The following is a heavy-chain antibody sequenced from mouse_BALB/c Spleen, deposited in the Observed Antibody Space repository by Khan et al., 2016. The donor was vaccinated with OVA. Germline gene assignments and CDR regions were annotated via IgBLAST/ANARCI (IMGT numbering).Heavy chain of an antibody. CDR1: GYTFTSCT. J-gene: IGHJ2*01. CDR3: ARTHER. Sequence: VQLQQSGAELARPGASVKMSYKASGYTFTSCTMHWVKQRPGQGLEWIGYINPSSGYTKYNQKFKDKASLTADKSSSTAYMQLSSLTAEDSAVYYCARTHERWGQGTTLTVSS. V-gene: IGHV1-4*01. CDR2: INPSSGYT.